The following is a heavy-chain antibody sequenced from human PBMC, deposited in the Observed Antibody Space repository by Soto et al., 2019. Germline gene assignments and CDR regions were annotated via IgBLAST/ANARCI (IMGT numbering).Heavy chain of an antibody. D-gene: IGHD2-2*01. CDR2: IKSKTDGGTT. CDR1: GFTFSNAW. Sequence: EVQLVESGGGLVKPGGSLRLSCAASGFTFSNAWINWVRQAPGKGLEWVGRIKSKTDGGTTDFAAPVKGRFAISRDDSIKMVYLQMNSLKTEDTGIDYGTRDSSSTRILVRFDYCGHGTLFTVTS. CDR3: TRDSSSTRILVRFDY. J-gene: IGHJ4*01. V-gene: IGHV3-15*07.